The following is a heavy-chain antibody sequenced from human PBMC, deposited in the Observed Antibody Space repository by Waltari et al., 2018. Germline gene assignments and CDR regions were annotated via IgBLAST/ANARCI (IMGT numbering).Heavy chain of an antibody. J-gene: IGHJ4*02. D-gene: IGHD3-9*01. Sequence: EVQLLESGGGLVQPGGSLRLSCAASGFTFCNHAMRWVGKPPGKGLRWVSVISYDGGTKFPADSVGDRFTISRDNSSNTRYLEMNSLRAEDTAVYYCARDWRRSLDFFGWLLFALDFWGQGTLVAVSS. CDR3: ARDWRRSLDFFGWLLFALDF. CDR2: ISYDGGTK. V-gene: IGHV3-23*01. CDR1: GFTFCNHA.